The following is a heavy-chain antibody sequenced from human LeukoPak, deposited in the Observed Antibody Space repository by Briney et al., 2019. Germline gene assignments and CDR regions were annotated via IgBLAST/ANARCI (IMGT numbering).Heavy chain of an antibody. CDR1: GYTFTNYD. J-gene: IGHJ4*02. CDR3: ARGLTLGYCSGGSCYSGVY. D-gene: IGHD2-15*01. Sequence: ASVKVSCKASGYTFTNYDINWARQATGQGLEWMGWMNPNSGNTGYAQKFQGRVTMTRNTSISTAYMELSSLRSEDTAVYYCARGLTLGYCSGGSCYSGVYWGQGTLVTVSS. CDR2: MNPNSGNT. V-gene: IGHV1-8*02.